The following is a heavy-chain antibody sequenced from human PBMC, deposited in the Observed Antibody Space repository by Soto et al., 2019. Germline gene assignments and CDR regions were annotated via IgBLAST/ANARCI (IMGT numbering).Heavy chain of an antibody. CDR2: ISGSGGST. Sequence: EVQLLESGGGLVQPGGSLRLSCAASGFTFSRCAMRWVRQAPGTGLEWVSAISGSGGSTYYADSVKGRFTISRDNSKNTLYLQMNSLRAEDTAVYDCARRGSGSYSDSWGQGTLVTVPS. D-gene: IGHD1-26*01. V-gene: IGHV3-23*01. CDR3: ARRGSGSYSDS. CDR1: GFTFSRCA. J-gene: IGHJ4*02.